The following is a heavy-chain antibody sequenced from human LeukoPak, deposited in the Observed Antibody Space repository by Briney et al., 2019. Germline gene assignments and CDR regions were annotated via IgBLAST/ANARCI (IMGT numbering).Heavy chain of an antibody. D-gene: IGHD3-22*01. CDR1: GGSISSGDYY. CDR2: IYYSGST. CDR3: ARAYDSSGYYLYFDY. J-gene: IGHJ4*02. Sequence: SQTLSLTCTVSGGSISSGDYYWSWIRQPPGKGLEWIGYIYYSGSTYYNPSLKSRVTISVDTSKNQFSPKLSSVTAADTAVYYCARAYDSSGYYLYFDYWGQGTLVTVSS. V-gene: IGHV4-30-4*08.